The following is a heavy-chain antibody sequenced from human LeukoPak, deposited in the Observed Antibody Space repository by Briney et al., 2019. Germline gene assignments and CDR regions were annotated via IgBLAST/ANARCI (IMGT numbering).Heavy chain of an antibody. CDR3: ARDLGGDGFNLRNWFDP. CDR2: IYYSGSR. CDR1: GGSISTYY. Sequence: KPSETLSLTCSVSGGSISTYYWSWIRQHPGKGLEWIGYIYYSGSRYYNPSLKSRVSISIDTSKNQFSLNLSSVTAADTAVYYCARDLGGDGFNLRNWFDPWGQGTLVTVSS. D-gene: IGHD5-24*01. V-gene: IGHV4-59*06. J-gene: IGHJ5*02.